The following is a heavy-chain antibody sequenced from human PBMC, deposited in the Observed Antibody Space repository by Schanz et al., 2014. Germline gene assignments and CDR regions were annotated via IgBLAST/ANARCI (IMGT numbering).Heavy chain of an antibody. CDR3: AREQIMAAAGLVDY. CDR1: GFTVSSDH. Sequence: EVQLVESGGGFVQPGGSLGLSCVVSGFTVSSDHMSWVRQAPGKGLEWVSALSGSGGSTYYAGSVKGRFSISRDNSKNTLYLQMNSLRAEDTAVYYCAREQIMAAAGLVDYWGHGTLVTVSS. D-gene: IGHD6-13*01. V-gene: IGHV3-23*04. CDR2: LSGSGGST. J-gene: IGHJ4*01.